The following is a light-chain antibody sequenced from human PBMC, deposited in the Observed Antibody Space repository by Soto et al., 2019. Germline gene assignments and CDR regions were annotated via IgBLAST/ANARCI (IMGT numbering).Light chain of an antibody. CDR1: QSVSSY. J-gene: IGKJ1*01. V-gene: IGKV3-11*01. CDR2: YAS. CDR3: QQRSNWPPWT. Sequence: EIVLTQSPATLSLSPGERATLSCRASQSVSSYLAWYQQKPGQAPRLLIYYASNCATGIPARFSGGGSGTDFTLTISSLEPEDFAVYYGQQRSNWPPWTFGQGTKVEIK.